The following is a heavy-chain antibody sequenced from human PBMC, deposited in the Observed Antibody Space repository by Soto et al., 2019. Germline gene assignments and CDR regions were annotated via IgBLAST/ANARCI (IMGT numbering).Heavy chain of an antibody. V-gene: IGHV4-39*01. Sequence: KPSETLSLTCTVSGGSISSSSYYWGWIRQPPGKGLEWIGSIYYSGSTYYNPSLKSRVTISVDTSKNQISLKLSSVTAADTAVYYCARQGYCTNGVCYSDYWGQGTLVTVSS. D-gene: IGHD2-8*01. CDR2: IYYSGST. CDR1: GGSISSSSYY. J-gene: IGHJ4*02. CDR3: ARQGYCTNGVCYSDY.